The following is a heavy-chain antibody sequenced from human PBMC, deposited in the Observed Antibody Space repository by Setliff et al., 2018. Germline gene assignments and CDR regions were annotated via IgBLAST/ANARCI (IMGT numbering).Heavy chain of an antibody. CDR2: IIPIRGAA. CDR3: ARGPSGWSSATSRYYFYMDV. V-gene: IGHV1-69*13. J-gene: IGHJ6*03. CDR1: GRTFSNSA. D-gene: IGHD6-19*01. Sequence: SVKVSCKAFGRTFSNSAINWVRQAPGQGLEWMGGIIPIRGAADYAQKSQGKVLITADGSTGTADMDLTSLRSDDAAVYYCARGPSGWSSATSRYYFYMDVWGKGTTVTVS.